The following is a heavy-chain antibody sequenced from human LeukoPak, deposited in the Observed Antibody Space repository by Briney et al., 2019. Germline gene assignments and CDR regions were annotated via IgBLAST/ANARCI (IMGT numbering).Heavy chain of an antibody. CDR2: IYSSGST. D-gene: IGHD2-8*01. CDR1: GASISSGSNY. Sequence: SETLSLTCSVSGASISSGSNYWGWIRQPPGKTLEWIGSIYSSGSTYYNSSLQSRVIIIIDTPKNHFSLTLSSVTAADTAVYYCARARYHTEMTYFRTVYYFDYWGQGTLVTVSS. J-gene: IGHJ4*02. CDR3: ARARYHTEMTYFRTVYYFDY. V-gene: IGHV4-39*07.